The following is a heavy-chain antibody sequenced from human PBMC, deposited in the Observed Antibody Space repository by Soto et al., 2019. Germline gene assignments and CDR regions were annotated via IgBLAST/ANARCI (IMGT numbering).Heavy chain of an antibody. Sequence: SETLSLTCTVSGGAISGRSNYWGWIRQPPGKGLEYIGSIYSGGSTYYNPSLKSRVTLSVDTSQNQFSLRLTSVTAADTAVYYCARRHSATWLFDYWGLGTLVTVSS. CDR1: GGAISGRSNY. CDR2: IYSGGST. V-gene: IGHV4-39*01. J-gene: IGHJ4*02. CDR3: ARRHSATWLFDY. D-gene: IGHD3-9*01.